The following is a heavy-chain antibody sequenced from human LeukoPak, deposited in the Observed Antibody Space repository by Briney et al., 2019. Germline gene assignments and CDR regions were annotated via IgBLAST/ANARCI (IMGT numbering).Heavy chain of an antibody. CDR2: INAGNGNT. CDR1: GYTFTSYA. CDR3: AREVDTVVVPERPLNWFDP. V-gene: IGHV1-3*01. Sequence: ASVKVSCKASGYTFTSYAMHWVRQAPGQRLEWMGWINAGNGNTKYSQKFQGRVTITRDTSASTAYMELSSLRSEDTAVYYCAREVDTVVVPERPLNWFDPWGQGTLVTVSS. J-gene: IGHJ5*02. D-gene: IGHD2-2*03.